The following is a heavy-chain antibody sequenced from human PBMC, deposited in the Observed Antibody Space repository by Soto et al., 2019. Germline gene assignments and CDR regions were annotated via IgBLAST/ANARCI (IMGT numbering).Heavy chain of an antibody. J-gene: IGHJ6*02. CDR2: ISAYNGNT. CDR3: ARAYSGYDYLRAGYYYGMDV. V-gene: IGHV1-18*01. D-gene: IGHD5-12*01. CDR1: GYTFTSYG. Sequence: QVQLVQSGAEVKKPGASVKVSCKASGYTFTSYGISWVRQAPGQGLEWMGWISAYNGNTNYAQKLQGRVTMTTDTSTSTAYMELRSLRSDDTAVYYCARAYSGYDYLRAGYYYGMDVWGQGTTVTVSS.